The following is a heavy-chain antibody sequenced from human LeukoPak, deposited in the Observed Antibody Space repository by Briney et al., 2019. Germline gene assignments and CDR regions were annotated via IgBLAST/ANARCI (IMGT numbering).Heavy chain of an antibody. CDR2: FDPEHGKT. V-gene: IGHV1-24*01. CDR3: ATEDFDGIVGPIDSFDV. Sequence: ALVKVSCKVSKYTLTELSMHWVRQAPGKGLEWMGGFDPEHGKTVYAQTFQGRVTMTEDTSTGTAYMELRSLRSEDTAVYYCATEDFDGIVGPIDSFDVWGQGTMVTVSS. D-gene: IGHD1-26*01. J-gene: IGHJ3*01. CDR1: KYTLTELS.